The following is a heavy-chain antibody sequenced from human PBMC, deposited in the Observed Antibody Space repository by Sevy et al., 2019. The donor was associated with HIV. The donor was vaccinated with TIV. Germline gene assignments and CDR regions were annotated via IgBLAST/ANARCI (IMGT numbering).Heavy chain of an antibody. V-gene: IGHV5-51*01. J-gene: IGHJ5*02. D-gene: IGHD3-3*01. Sequence: GESLKISCKGSGYSFTSYWIGWVRQMPGKGLEWMGIIYPGDSDTSYSPSFQGQVTISADKSISTAYLQWCSLKASDSVMYYCARAWGGYDFWSGYPLLARGGWFDPWGQGTLVTVSS. CDR1: GYSFTSYW. CDR3: ARAWGGYDFWSGYPLLARGGWFDP. CDR2: IYPGDSDT.